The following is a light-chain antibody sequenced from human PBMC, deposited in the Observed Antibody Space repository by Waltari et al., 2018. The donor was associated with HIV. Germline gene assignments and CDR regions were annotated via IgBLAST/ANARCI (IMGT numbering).Light chain of an antibody. V-gene: IGLV3-19*01. CDR3: NSRDSTGNHLVV. J-gene: IGLJ2*01. CDR2: GKN. Sequence: SSGVAQDPAVSVALGQTVPITCRGDSFRTYYATRYQQKPGQAPVLIFYGKNSRPSGIPDRFSGSTSGNTAFLTITGAQAEDEAAYYCNSRDSTGNHLVVFGGGTKLTVL. CDR1: SFRTYY.